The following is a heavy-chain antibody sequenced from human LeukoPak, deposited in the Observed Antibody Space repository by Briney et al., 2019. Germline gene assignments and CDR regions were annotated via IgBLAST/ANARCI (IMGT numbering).Heavy chain of an antibody. V-gene: IGHV3-23*01. CDR1: GFTFSSYA. CDR3: ARLQGPFNIVGRY. CDR2: ISGSGGGT. J-gene: IGHJ4*02. D-gene: IGHD5-12*01. Sequence: GGSLRLSCAASGFTFSSYAMGWVRQAPGKGLEWVSAISGSGGGTDYADSVRGRFTTSRDNSKSTLYLQMNSLRAEDTAVYYCARLQGPFNIVGRYWGQGTLVTVSS.